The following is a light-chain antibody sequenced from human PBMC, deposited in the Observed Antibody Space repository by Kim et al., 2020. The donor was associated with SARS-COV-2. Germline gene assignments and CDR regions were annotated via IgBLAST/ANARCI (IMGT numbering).Light chain of an antibody. CDR2: DAS. J-gene: IGKJ3*01. V-gene: IGKV3-15*01. CDR1: QSITRS. Sequence: SPGDRATLSCRASQSITRSLSWYQQKPGQAPRLLMYDASTRATAIPARFSGSGSGTEFTLTISSLQSEDFAVYYCQHYNKWPFTFGPGTKVDIK. CDR3: QHYNKWPFT.